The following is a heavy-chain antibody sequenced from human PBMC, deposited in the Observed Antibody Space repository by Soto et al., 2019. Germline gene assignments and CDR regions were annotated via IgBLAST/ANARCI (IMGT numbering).Heavy chain of an antibody. Sequence: GASVKVSCKASGYTFTSYGISWVRQAPGQVLEWMGWISAYNGNTNYAQKLQGRVTMTTDTSTSTAYMELRSLRSDDTAVYYCARDYTVTTLWWFDPWGQGTLVTVSS. CDR2: ISAYNGNT. J-gene: IGHJ5*02. V-gene: IGHV1-18*01. CDR3: ARDYTVTTLWWFDP. CDR1: GYTFTSYG. D-gene: IGHD4-17*01.